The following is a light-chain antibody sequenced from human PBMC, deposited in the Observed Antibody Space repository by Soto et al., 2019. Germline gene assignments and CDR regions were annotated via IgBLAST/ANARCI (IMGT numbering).Light chain of an antibody. V-gene: IGKV1-5*03. CDR1: QSISSW. J-gene: IGKJ1*01. CDR2: RAS. Sequence: DLQMTQSPSTLSASVGDRVTITCRASQSISSWLAWYQQKPGKPPKLLIYRASSLKSGVPSRFSGGGSGTEFTLTISSLQPDDFATYYCQQYNSYSWTFGQGTEVEIK. CDR3: QQYNSYSWT.